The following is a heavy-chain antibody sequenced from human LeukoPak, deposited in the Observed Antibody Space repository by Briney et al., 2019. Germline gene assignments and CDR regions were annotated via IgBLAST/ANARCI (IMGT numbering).Heavy chain of an antibody. J-gene: IGHJ4*02. CDR2: ISSSGTTK. D-gene: IGHD1-26*01. CDR3: ARVQGGTYSNWDY. Sequence: GGSLSLSCAVSGFTFSDYYMSWIRQAPGMGLEWVSYISSSGTTKYYADSVKDRFTIFRDNAKNSLYLRMNSLRAEDTAVYYCARVQGGTYSNWDYWGQGTLVTVSS. CDR1: GFTFSDYY. V-gene: IGHV3-11*04.